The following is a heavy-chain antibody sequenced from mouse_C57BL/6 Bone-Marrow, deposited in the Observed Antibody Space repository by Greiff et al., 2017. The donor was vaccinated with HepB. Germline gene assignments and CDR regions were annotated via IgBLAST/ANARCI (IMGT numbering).Heavy chain of an antibody. J-gene: IGHJ4*01. CDR3: TTDYYGSSYRYYAMDY. CDR1: GFNIKDYY. D-gene: IGHD1-1*01. Sequence: EVQLQQSGAELVRPGASVKLSCTASGFNIKDYYMHWVKQRPEQGLEWIGRIDPEDGDTEYAPKFQGKATMTADTSSTTAYLQLSSLTSEDTAVYYCTTDYYGSSYRYYAMDYWGQGTSVTVSS. CDR2: IDPEDGDT. V-gene: IGHV14-1*01.